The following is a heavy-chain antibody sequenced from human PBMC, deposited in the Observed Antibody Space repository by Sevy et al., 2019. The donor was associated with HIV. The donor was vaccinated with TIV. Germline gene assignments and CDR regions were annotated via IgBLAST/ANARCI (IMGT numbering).Heavy chain of an antibody. CDR2: LSYDGSKE. CDR1: GFRFSSYG. D-gene: IGHD3-16*02. CDR3: TKDMVTFGGIIANSPGGFDI. J-gene: IGHJ3*02. V-gene: IGHV3-30*02. Sequence: GGSLRLSCAASGFRFSSYGMNWVRQAPGKGLEWVAFLSYDGSKEDNAASVKGRFTISRDNSKNTFYVEMNSLRAEDTAVYHCTKDMVTFGGIIANSPGGFDIWGQGTMVTVSS.